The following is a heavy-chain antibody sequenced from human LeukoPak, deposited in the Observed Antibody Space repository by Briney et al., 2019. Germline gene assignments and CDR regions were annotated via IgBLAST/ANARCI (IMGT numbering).Heavy chain of an antibody. Sequence: GGSLRLSCAASGFTFSNHGMNWVRHAPGQGLEWLSGVSPPGGGTYYADSVKGRFTISRDDSKNTLSLQMNSLRVEDTAVDYCARDLAWGAFDYWGQGTLVTVSS. D-gene: IGHD7-27*01. CDR1: GFTFSNHG. CDR3: ARDLAWGAFDY. V-gene: IGHV3-23*01. CDR2: VSPPGGGT. J-gene: IGHJ4*02.